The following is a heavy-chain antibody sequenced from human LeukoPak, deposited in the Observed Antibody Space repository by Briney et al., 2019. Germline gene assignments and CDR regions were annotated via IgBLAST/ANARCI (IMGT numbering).Heavy chain of an antibody. Sequence: GGSLRLSCAASEFTFSNDAMSWVRQAPGKGLEWVSSLTSGGSSYYADSVKGRFTISRDNSRNTLYLQMNSLRAEDTAVYYCAKGLGSGSYYNVFDYWGQGTLVTVSS. J-gene: IGHJ4*02. D-gene: IGHD3-10*01. CDR2: LTSGGSS. CDR3: AKGLGSGSYYNVFDY. V-gene: IGHV3-23*01. CDR1: EFTFSNDA.